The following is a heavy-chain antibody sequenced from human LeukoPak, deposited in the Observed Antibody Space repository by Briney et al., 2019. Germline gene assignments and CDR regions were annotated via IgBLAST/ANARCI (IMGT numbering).Heavy chain of an antibody. Sequence: GESLKISCKGSGYSFTSYWIGWVRQMPGKGPEWMGVIYPGDSDTRYSPSFQGQVTISADKSISTAYLQWSSLKASDTAMYYCARTYGSGSYGMDVWGQGTTVTVSS. CDR2: IYPGDSDT. CDR3: ARTYGSGSYGMDV. V-gene: IGHV5-51*01. CDR1: GYSFTSYW. J-gene: IGHJ6*02. D-gene: IGHD3-10*01.